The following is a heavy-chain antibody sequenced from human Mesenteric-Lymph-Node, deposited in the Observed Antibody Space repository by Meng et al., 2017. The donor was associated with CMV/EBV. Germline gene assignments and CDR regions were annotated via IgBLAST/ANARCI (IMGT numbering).Heavy chain of an antibody. CDR1: GFTFSSYW. J-gene: IGHJ4*02. CDR2: MSGSGGST. V-gene: IGHV3-23*01. Sequence: GESLKISCAASGFTFSSYWMSWVRQAPGKGLEWVSGMSGSGGSTYYADSVEGRFTISRDDSKKTLYLQMNSLRAEDTAIYYCAPTVTIPYFFDYWGQGTLVTVSS. D-gene: IGHD4-17*01. CDR3: APTVTIPYFFDY.